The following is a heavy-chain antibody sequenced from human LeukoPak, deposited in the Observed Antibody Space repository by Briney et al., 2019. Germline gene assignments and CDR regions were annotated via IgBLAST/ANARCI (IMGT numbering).Heavy chain of an antibody. CDR2: ISGSGGST. D-gene: IGHD4-17*01. CDR1: GFTFSSYA. V-gene: IGHV3-23*01. Sequence: GGSLRLSCAASGFTFSSYAMSWVRQAPGKGLELVSAISGSGGSTYYADSVKGRFTISRDNSKNTLYLQMNSLRAEDTAVYYCAKSMTTLTTSGRVGYWGLGTLVTVSS. CDR3: AKSMTTLTTSGRVGY. J-gene: IGHJ4*02.